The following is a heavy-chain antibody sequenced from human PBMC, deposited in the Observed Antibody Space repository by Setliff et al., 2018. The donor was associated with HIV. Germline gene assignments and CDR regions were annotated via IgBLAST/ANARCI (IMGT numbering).Heavy chain of an antibody. CDR3: PRSRESSGYYRDDYYYLDV. CDR1: GGSISSGSYY. D-gene: IGHD6-19*01. J-gene: IGHJ6*03. CDR2: IYYSGST. Sequence: PSETLSLTCTVSGGSISSGSYYWSWIRQPPGKGLEWIGSIYYSGSTYYNPSLKSRVTISVDKSKNQFSLKLSSVTAADTAVYSCPRSRESSGYYRDDYYYLDVCGKGTTVTVSS. V-gene: IGHV4-39*07.